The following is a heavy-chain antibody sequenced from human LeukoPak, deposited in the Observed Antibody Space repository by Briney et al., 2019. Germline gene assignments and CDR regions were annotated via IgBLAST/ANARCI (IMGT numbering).Heavy chain of an antibody. D-gene: IGHD2-2*02. CDR3: ARGSRRYCSSTSCYTSDY. J-gene: IGHJ4*02. CDR2: IYTSGST. CDR1: GGSISSYC. V-gene: IGHV4-4*07. Sequence: SETLSLTCTVSGGSISSYCWSWIRQPAGKGLEWIGRIYTSGSTNYNPSLKSRVTMSVDTSKNQFSLKLSSVTAADTAVYYCARGSRRYCSSTSCYTSDYWGQGTLVTVSS.